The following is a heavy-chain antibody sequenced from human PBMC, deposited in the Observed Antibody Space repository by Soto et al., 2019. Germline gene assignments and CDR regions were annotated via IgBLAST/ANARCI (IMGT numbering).Heavy chain of an antibody. CDR3: AKDRSHKLRYFDWLGPRVFDI. CDR1: GFTFSSYA. Sequence: HPGGSLRLSCAASGFTFSSYAMSWVRQAPGKGLEWVSAISGSGGSTYYADSVKGRFTISRDNSKNTLYLQMNSLRAEDTAVYYCAKDRSHKLRYFDWLGPRVFDIWGQGTMVTVSS. V-gene: IGHV3-23*01. CDR2: ISGSGGST. D-gene: IGHD3-9*01. J-gene: IGHJ3*02.